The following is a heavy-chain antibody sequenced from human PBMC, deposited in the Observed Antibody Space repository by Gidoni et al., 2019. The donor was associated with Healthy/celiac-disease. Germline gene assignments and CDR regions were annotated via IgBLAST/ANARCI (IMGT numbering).Heavy chain of an antibody. CDR2: IYYSGST. V-gene: IGHV4-31*03. CDR3: ARENSAGIPNYYGMDV. Sequence: QVQLPESGPGLVKPSQTLSLTCTVSGGSIRSGGYYWSWLRQRPGKGLGWIGYIYYSGSTYYNPSLKSRVTISVDTSKNQFSLKLSSVTAADTAVYYCARENSAGIPNYYGMDVWGQGTTVTVSS. J-gene: IGHJ6*02. CDR1: GGSIRSGGYY. D-gene: IGHD3-10*01.